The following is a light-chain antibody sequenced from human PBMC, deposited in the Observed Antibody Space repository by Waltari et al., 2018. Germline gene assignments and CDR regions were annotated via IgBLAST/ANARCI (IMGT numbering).Light chain of an antibody. J-gene: IGLJ2*01. Sequence: QSVLTQPPSVSGAPGQRVTISCTGSSSHIGAGYDVHWSQQLPGTAPKLLIYGNSNRPSGVPDRFSGSKSGTSASLAITGLQAEDEADYYCQSYDSTLSGSMIFGGGTKLTVL. V-gene: IGLV1-40*01. CDR1: SSHIGAGYD. CDR2: GNS. CDR3: QSYDSTLSGSMI.